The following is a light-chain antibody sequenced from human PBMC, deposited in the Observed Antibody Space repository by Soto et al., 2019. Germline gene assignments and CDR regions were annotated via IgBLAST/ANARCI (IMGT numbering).Light chain of an antibody. Sequence: EIVLTQSPGTLSLSPGERATLSCRASQSVSDNYLAWYQQKPGQAPRLLISAASSRATGIPDRFSGSGSGTDFTLTISRLEPEDFAVYYCQQYGSSRTFGQGTKVEI. V-gene: IGKV3-20*01. J-gene: IGKJ1*01. CDR3: QQYGSSRT. CDR2: AAS. CDR1: QSVSDNY.